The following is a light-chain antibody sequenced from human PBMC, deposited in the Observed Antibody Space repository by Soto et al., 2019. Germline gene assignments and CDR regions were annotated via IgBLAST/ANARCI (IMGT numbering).Light chain of an antibody. CDR2: GTR. CDR3: SSYTSSSTLV. J-gene: IGLJ2*01. V-gene: IGLV1-40*01. CDR1: RSNIGANYD. Sequence: QSVLTQPPSVSGAPGQRVTISCTGTRSNIGANYDVHWYQQFPGTAPKLLIYGTRNRPSGVPDRFSGSKAGNTASLTISGLQAEDEADYYCSSYTSSSTLVFGGGTKVTVL.